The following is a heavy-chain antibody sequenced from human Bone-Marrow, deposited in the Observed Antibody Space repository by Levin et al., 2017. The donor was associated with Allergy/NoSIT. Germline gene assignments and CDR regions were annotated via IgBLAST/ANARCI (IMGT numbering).Heavy chain of an antibody. J-gene: IGHJ6*02. Sequence: GESLKISCAASGFTFSSYWMHWVRQAPGKGLVWVSRINSDGSSTSYADSVKGRFTISRDNAKNTLYLQMNSLRAEDTAVYYCAIDVYSSFKDYDYDGMDGWGQGTTVTVSS. D-gene: IGHD6-6*01. V-gene: IGHV3-74*01. CDR2: INSDGSST. CDR1: GFTFSSYW. CDR3: AIDVYSSFKDYDYDGMDG.